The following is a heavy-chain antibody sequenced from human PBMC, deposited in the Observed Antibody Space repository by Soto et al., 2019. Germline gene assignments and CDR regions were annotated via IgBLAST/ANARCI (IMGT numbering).Heavy chain of an antibody. CDR3: ARDMRERYTTDH. D-gene: IGHD1-1*01. CDR2: ISYDANSK. Sequence: GGSLRLSCAASGFTFRSYAIHWVRQAPGQGLEWVAYISYDANSKRYSDSVKGRFTISRDNSANTVYLQMDSLRVEDTAVYYCARDMRERYTTDHWGQGTLVTVSS. J-gene: IGHJ4*02. CDR1: GFTFRSYA. V-gene: IGHV3-30-3*01.